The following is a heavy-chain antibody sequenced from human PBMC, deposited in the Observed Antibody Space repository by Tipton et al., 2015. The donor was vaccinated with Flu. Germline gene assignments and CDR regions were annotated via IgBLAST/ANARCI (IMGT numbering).Heavy chain of an antibody. CDR2: IYYSGST. D-gene: IGHD2-21*02. V-gene: IGHV4-39*07. CDR1: GGSISSSSYY. CDR3: ATHCVGVCSHAFDI. J-gene: IGHJ3*02. Sequence: TLSLTCTVSGGSISSSSYYWGWIRQPPGKGLEWIGSIYYSGSTYYNPSLKSRVTISVDTSKNQFSLRLSSVTAADTAVYYCATHCVGVCSHAFDIWGQGTMVTVSS.